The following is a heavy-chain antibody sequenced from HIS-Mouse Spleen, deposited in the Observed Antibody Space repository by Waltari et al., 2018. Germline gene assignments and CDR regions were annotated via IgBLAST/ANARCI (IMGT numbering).Heavy chain of an antibody. V-gene: IGHV3-30*18. Sequence: QVQLVESGGGVVQPGRSLRLSCAASGFTFSSYGMHWVRQAPGKGLGWVAVISYEGSNKNYADSVKGRFTISRDNSKNTLYLQMNSLRAEDTAVYYCAKASSGWLDYWGQGTLVTVSS. CDR1: GFTFSSYG. CDR2: ISYEGSNK. D-gene: IGHD6-19*01. CDR3: AKASSGWLDY. J-gene: IGHJ4*02.